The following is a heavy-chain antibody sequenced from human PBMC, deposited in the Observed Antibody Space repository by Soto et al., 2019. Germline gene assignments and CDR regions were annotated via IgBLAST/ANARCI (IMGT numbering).Heavy chain of an antibody. CDR1: DDSITSYY. Sequence: PSETLSLTCTVSDDSITSYYWSWIRQPPGKGLEWIGFIHHSGSTNYNPSLKSQVTISLDTSQNQFSLRLGSVTAADTAVYYCARLSPFRLPTATYFYHSMDVWGKGTTVTVSS. CDR3: ARLSPFRLPTATYFYHSMDV. J-gene: IGHJ6*03. V-gene: IGHV4-59*08. CDR2: IHHSGST. D-gene: IGHD4-4*01.